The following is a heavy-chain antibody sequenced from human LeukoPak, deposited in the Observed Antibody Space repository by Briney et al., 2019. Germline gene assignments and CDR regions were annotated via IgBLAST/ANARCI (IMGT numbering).Heavy chain of an antibody. V-gene: IGHV1-46*01. Sequence: ASVKVSCKASGYTLTRYFIHWVRQAPGQGLEWMGIINPNGGNTSYPQKFQGRVTMTRDTSTNTVYMELSSLKSEDTAVYYCARDQSPYDFWSGYSLFDYWGQGTLVTVSS. CDR3: ARDQSPYDFWSGYSLFDY. D-gene: IGHD3-3*01. J-gene: IGHJ4*02. CDR2: INPNGGNT. CDR1: GYTLTRYF.